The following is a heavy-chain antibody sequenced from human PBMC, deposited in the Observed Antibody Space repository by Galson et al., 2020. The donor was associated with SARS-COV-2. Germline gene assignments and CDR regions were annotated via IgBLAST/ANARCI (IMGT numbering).Heavy chain of an antibody. CDR1: GYTFTSYY. CDR2: INPSGGST. J-gene: IGHJ6*02. D-gene: IGHD3-3*01. Sequence: ASVKVSCKASGYTFTSYYMHWVRQAPGQGLEWMGIINPSGGSTSYAQNFQGRVTMTRDTSTSTVYMELSSLRSEDTAVYYCARDRGLEGITIVGVVVYCYGMDCVGQVTTVSVS. V-gene: IGHV1-46*01. CDR3: ARDRGLEGITIVGVVVYCYGMDC.